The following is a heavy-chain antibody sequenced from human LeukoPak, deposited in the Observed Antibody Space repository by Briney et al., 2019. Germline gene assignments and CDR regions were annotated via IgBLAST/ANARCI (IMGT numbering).Heavy chain of an antibody. Sequence: RPSETLSLTCAVYGGSFSGYYWNWIRQPPGKGLEWIGEINDSGSTNYNPSLRSRVTMSVDTSKNQFSLRLSSVAAADTAVYYCARGWGHDNSAYYLGYWGRGTLVTASS. J-gene: IGHJ4*02. D-gene: IGHD3-22*01. CDR3: ARGWGHDNSAYYLGY. V-gene: IGHV4-34*01. CDR2: INDSGST. CDR1: GGSFSGYY.